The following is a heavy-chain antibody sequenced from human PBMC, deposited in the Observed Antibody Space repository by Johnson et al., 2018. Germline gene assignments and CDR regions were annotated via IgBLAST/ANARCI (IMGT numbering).Heavy chain of an antibody. Sequence: QVQLVQSGAEVREPGASVKVSCKASGYTFTSYEINWMRQATGQGLEWMGWMNPNSGNTDYAQNFQDRVTMTRNSSITTAYMELSSLRSEDTAVYYCARLVALPDFYYGMDVWGQGTTVTVSS. V-gene: IGHV1-8*01. CDR2: MNPNSGNT. CDR3: ARLVALPDFYYGMDV. CDR1: GYTFTSYE. D-gene: IGHD2-21*01. J-gene: IGHJ6*02.